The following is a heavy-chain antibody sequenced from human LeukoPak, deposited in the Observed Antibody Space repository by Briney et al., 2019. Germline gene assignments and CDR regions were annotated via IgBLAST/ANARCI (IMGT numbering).Heavy chain of an antibody. D-gene: IGHD6-6*01. CDR3: ARRVWSSSSGFDD. J-gene: IGHJ4*02. V-gene: IGHV4-59*08. CDR2: VYYTGSS. Sequence: SETLSLTCTVADXSISRFYGSWIRQPPGKGLEWIGSVYYTGSSEYNPSLKSRVTISVDTSKNEVSLKLSSVTAADTAVYYCARRVWSSSSGFDDWGQGTLVTVSS. CDR1: DXSISRFY.